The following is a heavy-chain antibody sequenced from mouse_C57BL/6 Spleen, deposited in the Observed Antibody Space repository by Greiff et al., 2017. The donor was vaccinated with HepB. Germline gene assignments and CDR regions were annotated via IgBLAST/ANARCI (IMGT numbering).Heavy chain of an antibody. CDR2: IYPGDGDT. J-gene: IGHJ3*01. CDR1: GYAFSSSW. CDR3: ARFYDYDVEFAY. V-gene: IGHV1-82*01. Sequence: VKVVESGPELVKPGASVKISCKASGYAFSSSWMNWVKQRPGKGLEWIGRIYPGDGDTNYNGKFKGKATLTADKSSSTAYMQLSSLTSEDSAVYFCARFYDYDVEFAYWGQGTLVTVSA. D-gene: IGHD2-4*01.